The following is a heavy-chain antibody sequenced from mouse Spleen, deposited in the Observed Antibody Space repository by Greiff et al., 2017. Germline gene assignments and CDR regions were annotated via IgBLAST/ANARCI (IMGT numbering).Heavy chain of an antibody. V-gene: IGHV5-6-4*01. CDR2: ISSGGSYT. J-gene: IGHJ3*01. D-gene: IGHD2-4*01. Sequence: EVKLVESGGGLVKPGGSLKLSCAASGFTFSSYTMSWVRQTPEKRLEWVATISSGGSYTYYPDSVKGRFTISRDNAKNTLYLQMSSLKSEDTAMYYCTRGDYDEVAYWGQGTLVTVSA. CDR1: GFTFSSYT. CDR3: TRGDYDEVAY.